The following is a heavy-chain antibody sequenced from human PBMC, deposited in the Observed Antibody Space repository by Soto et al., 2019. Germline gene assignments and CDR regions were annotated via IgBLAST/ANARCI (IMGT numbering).Heavy chain of an antibody. J-gene: IGHJ4*02. CDR2: MSFDGNSK. Sequence: GGSLRLSCAASGFAVSPYSMHWVRQAPGKGLEWVAAMSFDGNSKYFADSVKGRFKISRDTSKNTWSLEMESLGVEDSALYHCTRGPSMIANDAFEYWGQGTQVTVSS. CDR3: TRGPSMIANDAFEY. V-gene: IGHV3-30-3*01. D-gene: IGHD2-21*01. CDR1: GFAVSPYS.